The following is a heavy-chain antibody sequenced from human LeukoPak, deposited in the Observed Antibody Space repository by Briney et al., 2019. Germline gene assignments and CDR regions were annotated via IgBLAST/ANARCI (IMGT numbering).Heavy chain of an antibody. CDR3: AKEVEYQLLQYYYYGMDV. Sequence: GRSLRLSCAASGFTFSSYGMHWVRQAPGKGLEWVAVISYDGSNKYYADSVKGRFTISRDNSKNTLCLQMNSLRAEDTAVYYCAKEVEYQLLQYYYYGMDVWGKGTTVTVSS. CDR2: ISYDGSNK. CDR1: GFTFSSYG. J-gene: IGHJ6*04. D-gene: IGHD2-2*01. V-gene: IGHV3-30*18.